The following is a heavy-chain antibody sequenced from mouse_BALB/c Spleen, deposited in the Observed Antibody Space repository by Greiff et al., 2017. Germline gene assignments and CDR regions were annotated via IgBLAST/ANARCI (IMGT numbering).Heavy chain of an antibody. V-gene: IGHV1-14*01. Sequence: LVESGPELVKPGASVKMSCKASGYTFTSYVMHWVKQKPGQGLEWIGYINPYNDGTKYNEKFKGKATLTSDKSSSTAYMELSSLTSEDSAVYYCAKGAYDLDYWGQGTTLTVSS. CDR2: INPYNDGT. J-gene: IGHJ2*01. D-gene: IGHD2-14*01. CDR1: GYTFTSYV. CDR3: AKGAYDLDY.